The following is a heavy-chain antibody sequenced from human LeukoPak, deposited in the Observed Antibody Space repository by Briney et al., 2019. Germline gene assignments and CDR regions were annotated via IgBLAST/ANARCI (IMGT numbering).Heavy chain of an antibody. CDR2: IYYSGST. Sequence: SETLSLTCTVSGGSISSSSYYWGWIRQPPGKGLEWIGSIYYSGSTYYNPSLKSRVTISVDTSKNQFSLKLSSVTAADTAVYYCARWVDDYGDYGELVGGYFDYWGQGTLVTVSS. D-gene: IGHD4-17*01. J-gene: IGHJ4*02. CDR3: ARWVDDYGDYGELVGGYFDY. V-gene: IGHV4-39*07. CDR1: GGSISSSSYY.